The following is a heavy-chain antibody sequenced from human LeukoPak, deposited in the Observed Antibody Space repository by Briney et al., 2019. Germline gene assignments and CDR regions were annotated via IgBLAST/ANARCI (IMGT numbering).Heavy chain of an antibody. CDR3: AKVPCSSTSCYVGWFDP. J-gene: IGHJ5*02. CDR1: GFTFDDYA. D-gene: IGHD2-2*01. Sequence: PGGSLRLSCAASGFTFDDYAMHWVRQAQGKGLERVSGISWNSGSIGYADSVKGRFTISRDNAKNSLYLQMNSLRAEDTALYYCAKVPCSSTSCYVGWFDPWGQGTLVTVSS. V-gene: IGHV3-9*01. CDR2: ISWNSGSI.